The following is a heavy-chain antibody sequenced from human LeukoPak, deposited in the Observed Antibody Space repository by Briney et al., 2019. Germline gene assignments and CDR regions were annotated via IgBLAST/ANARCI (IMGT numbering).Heavy chain of an antibody. CDR2: INHSGST. CDR1: GGSFSGYY. J-gene: IGHJ2*01. V-gene: IGHV4-34*01. CDR3: ASERWVVVVPAARTHWYFDL. D-gene: IGHD2-2*01. Sequence: SETLSLTCAVYGGSFSGYYWSWIRQPPGKGLEWIGEINHSGSTNYNPSLKSRVTISVDTSKNQFSLKLSSVTAADTAVYYCASERWVVVVPAARTHWYFDLWGRGTLVTVSS.